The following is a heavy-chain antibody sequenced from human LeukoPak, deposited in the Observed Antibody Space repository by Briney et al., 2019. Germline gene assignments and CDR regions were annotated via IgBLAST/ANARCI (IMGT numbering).Heavy chain of an antibody. V-gene: IGHV3-7*01. CDR2: IKQDGSEK. D-gene: IGHD2-15*01. CDR1: GFTFSIYW. Sequence: PGGSLRLSCAASGFTFSIYWMSWVRQAPGKGLEWVANIKQDGSEKYYVDSVKGRFTISRDNAKKSLYLQMNSLRAEDTAVYYCARGRAVVAASGNWFDPWGQGTLVTVSS. CDR3: ARGRAVVAASGNWFDP. J-gene: IGHJ5*02.